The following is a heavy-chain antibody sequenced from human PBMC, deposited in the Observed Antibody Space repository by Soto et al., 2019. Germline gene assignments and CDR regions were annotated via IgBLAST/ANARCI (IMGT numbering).Heavy chain of an antibody. V-gene: IGHV4-4*02. D-gene: IGHD3-3*01. CDR2: MFHSGGA. CDR1: DGSISTYDW. J-gene: IGHJ4*02. CDR3: ATGNVDSMLEY. Sequence: QVQLHESGPGLVKPSETLSLTCVVSDGSISTYDWWTWVRQPPGKGLEWIGKMFHSGGADYSPSLKSRVTISADSSKNHFSLRLTAVTAAVTAVYYCATGNVDSMLEYWGPGTQVAVSS.